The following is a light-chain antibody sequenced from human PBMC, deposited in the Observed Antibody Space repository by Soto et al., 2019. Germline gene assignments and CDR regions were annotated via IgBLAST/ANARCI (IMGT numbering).Light chain of an antibody. CDR3: QKYDSAPLT. CDR2: AAS. CDR1: QGIRNY. Sequence: DIQMTQSPSSLSASVGDRVTITCRVSQGIRNYLVWYQQTPGKVPKLLIYAASTLQSGVPSRFSGSGSGTEFTLTISSLHPEDVATYYCQKYDSAPLTFGGGTKVEIK. J-gene: IGKJ4*01. V-gene: IGKV1-27*01.